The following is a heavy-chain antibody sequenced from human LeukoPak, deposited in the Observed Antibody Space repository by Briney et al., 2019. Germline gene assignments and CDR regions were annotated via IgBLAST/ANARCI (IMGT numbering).Heavy chain of an antibody. Sequence: SQTLSLTCTVSGGSISSGSYYWSWIRQPAGKGLEWIVCIYTSGSTNYNPSLKSRVTISVDTSKNQFSLKLSSVTAADTAMYYCARVKDPGGYYYYYYMDVWGKGTTVTVSS. V-gene: IGHV4-61*02. D-gene: IGHD3-16*01. CDR1: GGSISSGSYY. J-gene: IGHJ6*03. CDR3: ARVKDPGGYYYYYYMDV. CDR2: IYTSGST.